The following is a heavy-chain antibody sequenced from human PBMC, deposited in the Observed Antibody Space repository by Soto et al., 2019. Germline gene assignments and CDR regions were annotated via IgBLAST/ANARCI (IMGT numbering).Heavy chain of an antibody. CDR3: ATQPVTTPPRAYYFDS. J-gene: IGHJ4*02. CDR2: ISGSGGST. D-gene: IGHD4-17*01. V-gene: IGHV3-23*01. Sequence: EVQLLESGGGLVQPGGSLRLSCVASGFTFSNYAMSWVRQAPGKGLEWVSAISGSGGSTYYADSVKGRFTISRDNSKNTLYLQMNSLRAEDTAVYYCATQPVTTPPRAYYFDSGGQGTLVTVSS. CDR1: GFTFSNYA.